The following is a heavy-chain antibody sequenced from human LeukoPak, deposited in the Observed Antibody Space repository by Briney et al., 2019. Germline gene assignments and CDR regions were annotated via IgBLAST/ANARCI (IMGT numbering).Heavy chain of an antibody. CDR1: GFTFSSYV. CDR2: ISYDGSNK. Sequence: GGSLRLSCAASGFTFSSYVMHWVRQAPGKGLEWVAVISYDGSNKYYADSVKGRFTISRDNSKNTLYLQMNSLRAEDTAVYYCASEIIFGSFDYWGQGTLVTVSS. CDR3: ASEIIFGSFDY. V-gene: IGHV3-30*03. D-gene: IGHD3-3*01. J-gene: IGHJ4*02.